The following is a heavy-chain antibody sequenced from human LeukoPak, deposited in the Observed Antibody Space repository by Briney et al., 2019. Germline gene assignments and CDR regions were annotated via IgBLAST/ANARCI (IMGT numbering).Heavy chain of an antibody. CDR1: GFTFSYYW. J-gene: IGHJ3*02. V-gene: IGHV3-7*01. CDR3: TRDLTNWKDATFDI. CDR2: IKQDGSDK. Sequence: GGSLRLSCAASGFTFSYYWMSWVRQAPGKGLEWVANIKQDGSDKYYVDSVKGRFTISRDNAKNSLYLQMNSLSAEDTAMYYCTRDLTNWKDATFDIWGQGTMVTVSS. D-gene: IGHD1-1*01.